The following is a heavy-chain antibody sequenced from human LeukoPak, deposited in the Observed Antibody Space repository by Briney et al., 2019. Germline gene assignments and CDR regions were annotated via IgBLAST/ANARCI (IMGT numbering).Heavy chain of an antibody. CDR1: GFTFSSYG. CDR2: IWYDGSNK. J-gene: IGHJ4*02. Sequence: PGRSLRLSWAASGFTFSSYGMHWVRQAPGKGLEWVAVIWYDGSNKYYADSVKGRFTISRDNSKNTLYLQMNSLRAEDTAVYYCARHYCSGGSCYFDYWGQGTLVTVSS. CDR3: ARHYCSGGSCYFDY. D-gene: IGHD2-15*01. V-gene: IGHV3-33*01.